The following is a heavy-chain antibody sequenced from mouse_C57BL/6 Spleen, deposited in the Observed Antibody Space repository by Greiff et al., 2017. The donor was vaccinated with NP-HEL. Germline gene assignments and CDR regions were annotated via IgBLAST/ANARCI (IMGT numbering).Heavy chain of an antibody. CDR2: IDPNSGGT. Sequence: QVQLQQPGAELVKPGASVKLSCKASGYTFTSYWMHWVKQRPGRGLEWIGRIDPNSGGTKYNEKFKGKATLTVDKSSSTAYMQLSSLTSEDSAVYYGARSLITTVVATDYWGQGTTLTVSS. D-gene: IGHD1-1*01. V-gene: IGHV1-72*01. CDR3: ARSLITTVVATDY. CDR1: GYTFTSYW. J-gene: IGHJ2*01.